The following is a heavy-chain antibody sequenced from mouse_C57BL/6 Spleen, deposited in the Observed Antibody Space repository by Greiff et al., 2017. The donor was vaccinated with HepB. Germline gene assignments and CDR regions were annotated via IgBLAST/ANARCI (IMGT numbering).Heavy chain of an antibody. V-gene: IGHV1-82*01. D-gene: IGHD1-2*01. Sequence: PLQQSGPELVKPGASVKISCKASGYAFSSSWMNWVKQRPGKGLEWIGRIYPGDGDTNYNGKFKGKATLTADKSSSTAYMQLSSLTSEDSAVYFCANHYYFDYWGQGTTLTVSS. CDR2: IYPGDGDT. CDR1: GYAFSSSW. CDR3: ANHYYFDY. J-gene: IGHJ2*01.